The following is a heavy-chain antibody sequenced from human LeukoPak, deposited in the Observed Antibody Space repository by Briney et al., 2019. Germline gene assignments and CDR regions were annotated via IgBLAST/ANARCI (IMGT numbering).Heavy chain of an antibody. CDR2: IFSGGST. CDR3: ARHRYYGSGSYSFDY. V-gene: IGHV3-66*04. CDR1: GFTFNNYG. Sequence: TGGSLRLSCAASGFTFNNYGMHWVRQAPGKGLEWVSVIFSGGSTYYADSVKGRFTISRDNSKNTLYLQMNSLRAEDTAMYYCARHRYYGSGSYSFDYRGQGTLVTVSS. D-gene: IGHD3-10*01. J-gene: IGHJ4*02.